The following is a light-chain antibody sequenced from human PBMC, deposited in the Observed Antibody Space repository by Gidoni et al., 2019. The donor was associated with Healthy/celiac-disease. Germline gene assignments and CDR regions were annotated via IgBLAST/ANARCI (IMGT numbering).Light chain of an antibody. CDR2: DAY. V-gene: IGKV3-11*01. Sequence: EIVLTQSPPTLSLSPGERATLSCKASQSVSSYLAWYQQKPGQAPRLLIYDAYNRATGIPARFSGSGSGTDFTLTISSLEPEDLAVYYCQQRSNWPPITFGQGTRLEIK. J-gene: IGKJ5*01. CDR1: QSVSSY. CDR3: QQRSNWPPIT.